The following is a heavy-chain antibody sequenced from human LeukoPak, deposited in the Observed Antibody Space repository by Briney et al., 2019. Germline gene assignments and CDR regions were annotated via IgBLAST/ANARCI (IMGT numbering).Heavy chain of an antibody. CDR3: ARESTYYDFWSGYYYYYMDV. D-gene: IGHD3-3*01. CDR2: ISYDGSNK. CDR1: GFTFSSYA. J-gene: IGHJ6*03. V-gene: IGHV3-30-3*01. Sequence: GGSLGLSCAASGFTFSSYAMRWVRQAPGKGLEWVAVISYDGSNKYYADSVKGRFTISRDNSKNTLYLQMNSLRAEDTAVYYCARESTYYDFWSGYYYYYMDVWGKGTTVTVSS.